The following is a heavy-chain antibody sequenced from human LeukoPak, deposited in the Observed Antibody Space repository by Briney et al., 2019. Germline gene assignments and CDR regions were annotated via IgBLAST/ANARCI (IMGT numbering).Heavy chain of an antibody. CDR1: GFTFSTYS. CDR3: AREYGSRRGLWAFDI. V-gene: IGHV3-21*01. D-gene: IGHD3-10*01. Sequence: GGSLRLSCAASGFTFSTYSMNWVRQAPGKGLEWVSSISNSSRYIYYADSVKGRFTISRDNAKNSLYLQMNSLRAEDTAVYYCAREYGSRRGLWAFDIWGHGTMVTVSS. CDR2: ISNSSRYI. J-gene: IGHJ3*02.